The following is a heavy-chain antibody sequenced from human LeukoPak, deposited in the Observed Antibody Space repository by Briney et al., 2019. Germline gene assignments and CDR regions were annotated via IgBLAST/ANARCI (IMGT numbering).Heavy chain of an antibody. CDR3: ARDCSSTTCQYFFDY. CDR2: IWNDGSSK. V-gene: IGHV3-33*01. Sequence: GGSLRLSCAASGFIFSSYGMHWVRQAPGKGLEWVAVIWNDGSSKYYADSVKGRFTISRDNSKNTLYLQMNSLRAEDTAVYYCARDCSSTTCQYFFDYWGQGTLVTVSS. J-gene: IGHJ4*02. D-gene: IGHD2-2*01. CDR1: GFIFSSYG.